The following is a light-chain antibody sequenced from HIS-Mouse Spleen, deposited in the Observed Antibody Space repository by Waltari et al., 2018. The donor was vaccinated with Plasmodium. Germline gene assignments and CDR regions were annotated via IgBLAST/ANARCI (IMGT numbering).Light chain of an antibody. CDR1: QSISSR. V-gene: IGKV1-5*03. Sequence: DIQMTQSPSTLSASVGDSVTITCRASQSISSRLAWYQQKPGKAPKLLIYKASSLESGVPSRFSGSGSGTEFTLTISSLQPDDFATYYCQQYNSYSWTFGQGTKVEIK. CDR2: KAS. CDR3: QQYNSYSWT. J-gene: IGKJ1*01.